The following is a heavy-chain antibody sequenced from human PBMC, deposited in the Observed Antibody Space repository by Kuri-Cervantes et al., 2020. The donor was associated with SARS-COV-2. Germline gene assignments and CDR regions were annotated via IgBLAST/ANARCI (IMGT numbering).Heavy chain of an antibody. CDR2: IIPVFGTA. J-gene: IGHJ4*02. CDR1: GGTLSSFA. V-gene: IGHV1-69*05. Sequence: SVKVSCKASGGTLSSFAISWVRQAPGQGLEWMGGIIPVFGTARYPQRFQGRVTMTTDESTTTAYMELSSLRAEDTAVYYCARDPHGFDYWGQGTLVTVSS. CDR3: ARDPHGFDY.